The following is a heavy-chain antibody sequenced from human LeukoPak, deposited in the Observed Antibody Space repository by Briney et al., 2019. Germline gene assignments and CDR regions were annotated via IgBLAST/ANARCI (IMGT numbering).Heavy chain of an antibody. J-gene: IGHJ2*01. V-gene: IGHV4-59*01. CDR1: GGSISSYY. Sequence: SETLSLTCTVSGGSISSYYWSWIRQPPGKGLEWIGYIYYSGSTNYNPSLKSRVTISVDTSKNQFFLKLSSVTAADTAVYYCARVKIGRYFDLWGRGTLVTVSS. CDR3: ARVKIGRYFDL. CDR2: IYYSGST.